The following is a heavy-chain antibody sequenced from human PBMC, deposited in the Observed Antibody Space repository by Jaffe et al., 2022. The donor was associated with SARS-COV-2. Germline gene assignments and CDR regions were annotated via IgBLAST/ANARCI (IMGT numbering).Heavy chain of an antibody. CDR3: ARQTYDLLTGYSDLYFDY. CDR2: ISSSGLYI. D-gene: IGHD3-9*01. Sequence: EVQLVESGGGLVKPGGSLRLSCAASGFTFTSYAINWVRQAPGKGLEWVSFISSSGLYIYYADSVKGRFTISRDNAKNSLYLQMNSLRAEDTAVYYCARQTYDLLTGYSDLYFDYWGQGTLVTVSS. J-gene: IGHJ4*02. CDR1: GFTFTSYA. V-gene: IGHV3-21*01.